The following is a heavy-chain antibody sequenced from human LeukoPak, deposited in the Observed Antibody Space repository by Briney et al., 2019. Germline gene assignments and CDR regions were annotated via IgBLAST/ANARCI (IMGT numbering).Heavy chain of an antibody. J-gene: IGHJ4*02. V-gene: IGHV4-39*07. Sequence: PSETLSLTCTVSGGSISSSSYYWSWIRQPPGKGLEWIGEINHSGSTNYNPSLKSRVTISVDTSKNQFSLKLSSVTAADTAVYYCARDFWSGYRTIDYWGQGTLVTVSS. D-gene: IGHD3-3*01. CDR3: ARDFWSGYRTIDY. CDR2: INHSGST. CDR1: GGSISSSSYY.